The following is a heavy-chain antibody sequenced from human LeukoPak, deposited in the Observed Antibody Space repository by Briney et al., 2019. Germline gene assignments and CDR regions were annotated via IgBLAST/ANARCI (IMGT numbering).Heavy chain of an antibody. CDR2: IKQDGSEK. J-gene: IGHJ4*02. V-gene: IGHV3-7*01. D-gene: IGHD3-22*01. CDR3: ARTHYYDSRLFDY. Sequence: GGSLRLSCAASGFTFSSYGMHWVRQAPGKGLEWVANIKQDGSEKYYVDSVKGRFTISRDNAKNSLYLQMNSLRAEDTAVYYCARTHYYDSRLFDYWGQGTLVTVSS. CDR1: GFTFSSYG.